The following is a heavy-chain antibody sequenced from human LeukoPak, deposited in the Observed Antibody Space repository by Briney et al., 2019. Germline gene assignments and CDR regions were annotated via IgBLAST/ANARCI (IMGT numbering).Heavy chain of an antibody. J-gene: IGHJ5*02. D-gene: IGHD3-3*01. V-gene: IGHV4-61*01. CDR1: GGSISSSSYY. Sequence: SETLSLTCTVSGGSISSSSYYWSWIRQPPGKGLEWIGYIYYSGSTNYNPSLKSRVTISVDTSKNQFSLKLSSVTAADTAVYYCARSDHLEWLGYNWFDPWGQGTLVTVSS. CDR3: ARSDHLEWLGYNWFDP. CDR2: IYYSGST.